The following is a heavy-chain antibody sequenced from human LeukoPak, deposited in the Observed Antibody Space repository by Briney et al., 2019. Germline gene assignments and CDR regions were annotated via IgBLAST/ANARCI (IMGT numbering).Heavy chain of an antibody. V-gene: IGHV1-2*02. J-gene: IGHJ4*02. CDR3: ARVKPIAAAGPNYYFDY. CDR2: INPNSGDT. D-gene: IGHD6-13*01. Sequence: GASVKVSCKASGGTFSNYAISWVRQAPGQGLEWMGWINPNSGDTNYAQKFQGRVTMTRDTSISTAYMDLSRLRSDDTAVYYCARVKPIAAAGPNYYFDYWGQGTLVTVSS. CDR1: GGTFSNYA.